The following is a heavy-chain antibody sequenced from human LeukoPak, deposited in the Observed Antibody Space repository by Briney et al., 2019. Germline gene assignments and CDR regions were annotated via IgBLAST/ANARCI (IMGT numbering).Heavy chain of an antibody. J-gene: IGHJ4*02. CDR1: GASISGSGYY. V-gene: IGHV4-39*01. CDR2: IYYSGST. D-gene: IGHD2-15*01. Sequence: SETLSLTCAVSGASISGSGYYWGWIRQPPGKGLEWIGNIYYSGSTYYNASLQSRVTISIDMSKNEFSLRLNSVTAADTAMYYCAKSGAYGLIDYWGQGTLVTVSS. CDR3: AKSGAYGLIDY.